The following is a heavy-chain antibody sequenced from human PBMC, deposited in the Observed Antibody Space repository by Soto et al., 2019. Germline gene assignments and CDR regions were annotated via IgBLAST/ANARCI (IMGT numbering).Heavy chain of an antibody. CDR1: GGTFSSYA. V-gene: IGHV1-69*05. CDR2: IIPIFGTA. J-gene: IGHJ6*02. Sequence: QVQLVQSGAEVKKPGSSVKVSCKASGGTFSSYAISWVRQAPGQGLEWMGGIIPIFGTANYAQKFQGRVTXTXXXSXXTAYMELSSLRSEDTAVYYCARDDVDTAMPYGMDVWGQGTTVTVSS. D-gene: IGHD5-18*01. CDR3: ARDDVDTAMPYGMDV.